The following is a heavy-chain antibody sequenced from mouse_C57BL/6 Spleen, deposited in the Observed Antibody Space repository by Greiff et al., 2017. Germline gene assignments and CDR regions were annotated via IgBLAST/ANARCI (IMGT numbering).Heavy chain of an antibody. CDR1: GYTFTSYW. D-gene: IGHD2-4*01. V-gene: IGHV1-53*01. Sequence: QVQLQQPGTELVKPGASVKLSCKASGYTFTSYWMHWVKQRPGQGLEWIGNINPSNGGTNYNAKFKSKATLTVDKSSSTAYLQLSRLTSEDSAVYYCARSGGYDYDVFAYWGQGTLVTVSA. J-gene: IGHJ3*01. CDR2: INPSNGGT. CDR3: ARSGGYDYDVFAY.